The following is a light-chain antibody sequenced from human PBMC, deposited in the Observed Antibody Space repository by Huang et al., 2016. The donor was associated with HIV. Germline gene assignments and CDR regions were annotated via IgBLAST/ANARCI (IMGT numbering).Light chain of an antibody. V-gene: IGKV3-15*01. CDR3: HQYNKWPPGT. CDR2: GAS. J-gene: IGKJ1*01. Sequence: EIVMTQSPATLSVSPGERATLSCRASQSVDTDLAWYQQKPGQAPRLLIYGASTRATGIPARFSGSGSGTEFTLTISSLQSEDFALYYCHQYNKWPPGTFGQGTKVEIK. CDR1: QSVDTD.